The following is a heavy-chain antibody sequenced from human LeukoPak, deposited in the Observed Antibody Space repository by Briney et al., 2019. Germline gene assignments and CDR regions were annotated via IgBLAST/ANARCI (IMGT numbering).Heavy chain of an antibody. Sequence: GESLRLSCAASGFTFSSYSMNWVRQAPGKGLEWVSYISSSSSTIYYPDSVKGRFTISRDNAKNSLYLQMNSLRSEDTAVYYCARDQDYYYYYYMDVWGKGTTVTVSS. CDR3: ARDQDYYYYYYMDV. CDR1: GFTFSSYS. V-gene: IGHV3-48*01. CDR2: ISSSSSTI. J-gene: IGHJ6*03.